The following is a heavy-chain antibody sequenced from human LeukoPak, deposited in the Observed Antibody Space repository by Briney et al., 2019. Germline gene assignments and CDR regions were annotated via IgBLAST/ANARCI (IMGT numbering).Heavy chain of an antibody. J-gene: IGHJ4*02. V-gene: IGHV3-7*01. Sequence: LGGSLRLSCAASGFTFSSYWMSWVRQAPGKGLEWVANIKQDGSEKYYVDSVKGRFTISRDNAKNSLYLQMSSLRAEDTAVYYCARDLNWLLSGGFDYWGQGTLVTVSS. CDR2: IKQDGSEK. CDR1: GFTFSSYW. CDR3: ARDLNWLLSGGFDY. D-gene: IGHD3-9*01.